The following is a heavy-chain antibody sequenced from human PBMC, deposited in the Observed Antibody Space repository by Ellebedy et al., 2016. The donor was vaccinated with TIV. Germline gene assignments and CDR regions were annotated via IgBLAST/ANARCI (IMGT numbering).Heavy chain of an antibody. CDR3: TRHRDIVVGTPFDS. D-gene: IGHD2-21*02. CDR2: FYYSVST. CDR1: GGSISRSIYY. J-gene: IGHJ4*02. V-gene: IGHV4-39*01. Sequence: MPSETLSLTCTVSGGSISRSIYYWGWIRQPPGRGLEWIGSFYYSVSTYYNPSLKSRVTISVDTSKNQFSLEVRSVTAADTAVYYCTRHRDIVVGTPFDSWGQGTLVTVSS.